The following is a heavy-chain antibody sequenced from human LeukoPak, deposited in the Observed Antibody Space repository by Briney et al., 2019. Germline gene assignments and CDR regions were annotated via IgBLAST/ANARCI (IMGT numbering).Heavy chain of an antibody. V-gene: IGHV3-21*01. CDR2: ISSSSSYI. CDR1: GFTFSSYS. D-gene: IGHD3-22*01. Sequence: GGSLRLSCAASGFTFSSYSMNWVRQAPGKRLEWVSSISSSSSYIYYADSVKGRFTISRDNAKNSLYLQMNSLRAEDTAVYYCARGQLPPRPTYYYDSSGYYSYYYYGMDVWGQGTTVTVSS. CDR3: ARGQLPPRPTYYYDSSGYYSYYYYGMDV. J-gene: IGHJ6*02.